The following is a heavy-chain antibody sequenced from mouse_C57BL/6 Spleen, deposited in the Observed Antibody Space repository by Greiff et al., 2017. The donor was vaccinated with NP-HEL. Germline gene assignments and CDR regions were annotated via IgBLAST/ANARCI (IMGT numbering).Heavy chain of an antibody. Sequence: EVQGVESGGGLVKPGGSLKLSCAASGFTFSDYGMHWVRQAPEKGLEWVAYISSGSSTIYYADTVKGRFTISRDNAKNTLFLQMTSLRSEDTAMYYCARDYDYDYYYAMDYWGQGTSVTVSS. D-gene: IGHD2-4*01. J-gene: IGHJ4*01. CDR2: ISSGSSTI. CDR1: GFTFSDYG. CDR3: ARDYDYDYYYAMDY. V-gene: IGHV5-17*01.